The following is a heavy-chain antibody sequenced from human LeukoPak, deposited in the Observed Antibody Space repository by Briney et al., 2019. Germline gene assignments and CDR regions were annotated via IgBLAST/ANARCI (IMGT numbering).Heavy chain of an antibody. D-gene: IGHD6-19*01. CDR2: INPNSGGT. Sequence: ASVKVSCKASGYTFTGYYMHWVRQAPGQGLEWMGWINPNSGGTNYAQKFQGSVTMTRDTSISTAYMELSRLRSDDTAVYYCARGPFPFGSGWQELFDYWGQGTLVTVSS. CDR1: GYTFTGYY. V-gene: IGHV1-2*02. CDR3: ARGPFPFGSGWQELFDY. J-gene: IGHJ4*02.